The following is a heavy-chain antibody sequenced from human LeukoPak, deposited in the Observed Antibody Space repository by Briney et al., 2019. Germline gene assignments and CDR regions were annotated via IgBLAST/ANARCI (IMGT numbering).Heavy chain of an antibody. D-gene: IGHD3-10*01. Sequence: SETLSLTCTVSGDSIRGYYWNWIRQSPGKGLEWIAYMYYSGTTTKYNPPLKSRVTMSADTSENQISLKLSSVTAADTAVYYCARDLAGSSSMDVWGKGTTVTVSS. CDR3: ARDLAGSSSMDV. CDR1: GDSIRGYY. J-gene: IGHJ6*04. CDR2: MYYSGTTT. V-gene: IGHV4-59*01.